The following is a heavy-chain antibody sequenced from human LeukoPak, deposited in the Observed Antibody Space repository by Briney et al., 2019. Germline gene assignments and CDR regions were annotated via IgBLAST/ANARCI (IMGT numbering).Heavy chain of an antibody. CDR3: ARDVWGGLGY. V-gene: IGHV3-74*03. CDR1: GFSFSDYW. D-gene: IGHD2-8*01. CDR2: VNNDGSST. Sequence: GGSLRLSCAASGFSFSDYWMHWVRQAPGKGLVWVSQVNNDGSSTTYADSVKGRFTISRDSARITLYLQMNRLRAEDTAVYYCARDVWGGLGYWGQGTLVTVSS. J-gene: IGHJ4*02.